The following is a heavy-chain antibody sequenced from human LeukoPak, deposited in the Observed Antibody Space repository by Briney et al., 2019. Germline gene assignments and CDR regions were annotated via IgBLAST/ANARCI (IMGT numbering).Heavy chain of an antibody. Sequence: GGSLRLSCATSGFTFDDFGMAWVRQVPGKGPEWVSGINWNGETIAYRDSVKGRFTISRDSARRSVYLQMNSLRAEDTAVYYCARGALYNWNDDPCDLWGRGTLVTVSS. V-gene: IGHV3-20*04. CDR3: ARGALYNWNDDPCDL. D-gene: IGHD1-1*01. CDR1: GFTFDDFG. J-gene: IGHJ2*01. CDR2: INWNGETI.